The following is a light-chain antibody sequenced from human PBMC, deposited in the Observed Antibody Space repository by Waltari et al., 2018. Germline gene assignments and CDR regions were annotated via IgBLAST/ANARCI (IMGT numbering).Light chain of an antibody. CDR3: QQANSFPPT. Sequence: DIQMTQSPSSVSASVGDRVTITCRASQEVARWLAWYQQKPGKAPNLLIYAASSLHSGVPSRFSGSGSGTDFTLTISSLQPDDLATYYCQQANSFPPTFGPGTTVDIK. V-gene: IGKV1D-12*01. J-gene: IGKJ3*01. CDR2: AAS. CDR1: QEVARW.